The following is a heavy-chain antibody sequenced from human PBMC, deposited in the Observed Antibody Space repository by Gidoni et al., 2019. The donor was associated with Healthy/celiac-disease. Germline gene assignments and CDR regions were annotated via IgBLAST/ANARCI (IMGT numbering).Heavy chain of an antibody. CDR3: ARYRARCAGHFDY. Sequence: EVQVVGAGGGMVKPGGSLCLSCAASGFTFSSYTMNWVRPAPGRGLGWVSSNRSSISYIDYAKSEEGRFTTAVNSAKNSLYLQMNSQITREMAVYYCARYRARCAGHFDYWGQGTLFTVSS. CDR1: GFTFSSYT. D-gene: IGHD1-26*01. V-gene: IGHV3-21*01. J-gene: IGHJ4*02. CDR2: NRSSISYI.